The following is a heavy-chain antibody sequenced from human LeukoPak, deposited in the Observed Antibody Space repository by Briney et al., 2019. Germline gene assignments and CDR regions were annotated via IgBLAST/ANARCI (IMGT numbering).Heavy chain of an antibody. Sequence: RASVKVSCKASGYTFTSYYMHRVRQAPGQGLEWMGIINPSGGSTSYAQKFQGRVTMTRDTSTSTVYMELSSLRSEDTAVYYCARETTLSGGYYGAYDYWGQGTLVTVSS. CDR3: ARETTLSGGYYGAYDY. J-gene: IGHJ4*02. CDR2: INPSGGST. V-gene: IGHV1-46*01. CDR1: GYTFTSYY. D-gene: IGHD1-26*01.